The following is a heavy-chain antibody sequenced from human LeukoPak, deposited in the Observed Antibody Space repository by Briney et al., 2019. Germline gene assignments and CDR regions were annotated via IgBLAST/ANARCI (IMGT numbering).Heavy chain of an antibody. CDR2: INPNSGGT. V-gene: IGHV1-2*02. CDR1: GYTFTGYY. Sequence: GASVKVSCKASGYTFTGYYMHWVRQAPGQGLEWMGWINPNSGGTNYAQKFQGRVTMTRDTSISIAYMELSRLRSDDTAVYYCARPKMAPGYCSGGSCYPIGYWGQGTLVTVSS. CDR3: ARPKMAPGYCSGGSCYPIGY. J-gene: IGHJ4*02. D-gene: IGHD2-15*01.